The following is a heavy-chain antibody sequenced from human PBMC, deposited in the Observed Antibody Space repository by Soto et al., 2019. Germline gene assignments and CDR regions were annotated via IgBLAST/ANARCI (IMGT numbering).Heavy chain of an antibody. Sequence: EVQLLESGGVLVQPGRSLRLSCAASGFTFSDYAMTWVRQAPGKGLEWVSAISGSGSSTYYAESVKGRFTISRDNLKNTVDLQMNSLSAEDTAVYYCAKGGVTRSYYYAMDVWGQGTTVTVS. CDR3: AKGGVTRSYYYAMDV. CDR2: ISGSGSST. D-gene: IGHD2-21*02. J-gene: IGHJ6*02. CDR1: GFTFSDYA. V-gene: IGHV3-23*01.